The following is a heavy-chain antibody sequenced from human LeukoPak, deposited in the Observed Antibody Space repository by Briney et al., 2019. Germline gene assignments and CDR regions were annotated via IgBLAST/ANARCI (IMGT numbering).Heavy chain of an antibody. CDR2: IKQDGSEK. J-gene: IGHJ4*02. CDR3: ARDPYCSGGSCYLDY. Sequence: GGSLRLSCAASGFTFSSYWMGWVRQAPGKWLEWVANIKQDGSEKYYVDSVKGRFTISRDNAKNSLYLQMNSLRAEDTAVYYCARDPYCSGGSCYLDYWGQGTLVTVSS. V-gene: IGHV3-7*01. CDR1: GFTFSSYW. D-gene: IGHD2-15*01.